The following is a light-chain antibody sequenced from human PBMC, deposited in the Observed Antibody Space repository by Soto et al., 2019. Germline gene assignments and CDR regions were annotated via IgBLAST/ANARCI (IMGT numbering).Light chain of an antibody. CDR2: YTS. V-gene: IGKV3-15*01. CDR3: QQYNNWPPGAT. Sequence: DIVMTQSPATLSVSPGERATLSCRASLTVSTNLAWYQQKPGQAPRLLIYYTSTRATGIPARFSGSGSGKEFTLTITSLQSEDSAVYYCQQYNNWPPGATFGPGTKVEIK. J-gene: IGKJ3*01. CDR1: LTVSTN.